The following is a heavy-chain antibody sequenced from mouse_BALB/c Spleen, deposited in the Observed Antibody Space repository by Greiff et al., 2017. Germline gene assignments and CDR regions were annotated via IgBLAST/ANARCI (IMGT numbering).Heavy chain of an antibody. CDR1: GFTFSSYA. V-gene: IGHV5-9-3*01. J-gene: IGHJ3*01. CDR3: ARLDEIRGGFAY. Sequence: EVHLVESGGGLVKPGGSLKLSCAASGFTFSSYAMSWVRQTPEKRLEWVATISSGGSYTYYPDSVKGRFTISRDDAKNTLYLQMSSLRSEDTAMYYCARLDEIRGGFAYWGQGTLVTVSA. CDR2: ISSGGSYT.